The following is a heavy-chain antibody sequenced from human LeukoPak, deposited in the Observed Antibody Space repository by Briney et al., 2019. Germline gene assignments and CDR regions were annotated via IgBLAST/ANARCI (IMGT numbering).Heavy chain of an antibody. V-gene: IGHV4-59*01. J-gene: IGHJ6*03. Sequence: SETLSLTCTVSGGSISSYYWSWIRQPPGKGLEWIGNIYYSGSTNYNPSLKSRVTISVDASKNQFSLKLSSVTAADTAVYYCTRGSIAYYYMDVWGKGTTVTISS. CDR1: GGSISSYY. CDR2: IYYSGST. CDR3: TRGSIAYYYMDV. D-gene: IGHD3-22*01.